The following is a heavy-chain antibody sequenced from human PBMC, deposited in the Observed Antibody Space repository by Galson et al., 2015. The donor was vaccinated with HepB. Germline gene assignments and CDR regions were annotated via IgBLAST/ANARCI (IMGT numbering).Heavy chain of an antibody. J-gene: IGHJ6*03. CDR1: GFSVRSNY. CDR2: IYSAGTT. Sequence: SLRLSCAASGFSVRSNYMSWVRQAPGKGLEWVSVIYSAGTTYYADSVKGRFTISRDNSKKTLYLQMNSLRAEDTAVYYCARDSGAAPRHYYYCMDVWGKGTTVTVSS. CDR3: ARDSGAAPRHYYYCMDV. V-gene: IGHV3-53*01. D-gene: IGHD6-13*01.